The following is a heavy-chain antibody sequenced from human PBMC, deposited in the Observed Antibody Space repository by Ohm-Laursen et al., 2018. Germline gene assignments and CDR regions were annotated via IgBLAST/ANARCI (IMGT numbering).Heavy chain of an antibody. V-gene: IGHV1-69*04. CDR1: GGTFSSYA. CDR2: IIPILGIA. D-gene: IGHD6-6*01. J-gene: IGHJ6*02. CDR3: ARERGYSSSPSYYYYGMDV. Sequence: ASVKVSCKASGGTFSSYAIGWVRQAPGQGLEWMGRIIPILGIANYAQKFQGRVTITADKSTSTAYMELSSLRSEDTAVYYCARERGYSSSPSYYYYGMDVWGQGTTVTVSS.